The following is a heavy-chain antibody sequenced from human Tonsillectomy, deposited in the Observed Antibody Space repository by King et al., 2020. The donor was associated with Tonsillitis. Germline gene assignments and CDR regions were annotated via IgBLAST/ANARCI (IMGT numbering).Heavy chain of an antibody. CDR1: GFTFSSYG. CDR2: IRYDGSYK. Sequence: VQLVESGGGVVQPGGSLRLSCAASGFTFSSYGMPWVRQAPGKGLGWVAFIRYDGSYKYYADSVKGRFTISRDNSKNTLYLQMNSLRAEDTAVYYCAKDGVASFDYWGQGALVTVSS. CDR3: AKDGVASFDY. J-gene: IGHJ4*02. V-gene: IGHV3-30*02. D-gene: IGHD3-3*01.